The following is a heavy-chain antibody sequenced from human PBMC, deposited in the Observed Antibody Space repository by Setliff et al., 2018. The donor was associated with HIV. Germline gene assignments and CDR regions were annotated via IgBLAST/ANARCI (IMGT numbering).Heavy chain of an antibody. J-gene: IGHJ6*03. D-gene: IGHD2-8*01. CDR1: GGSISSRGDY. CDR2: IYYTGST. CDR3: ASDSANGKTANLNYLDV. Sequence: ASETLSLTCTVSGGSISSRGDYWSWVRQHPGKGLEWIGYIYYTGSTYSNPSLQSRVRISVDTSKNQFSLRLNSVTAADPAVYYCASDSANGKTANLNYLDVWGKGTTVTVSS. V-gene: IGHV4-31*03.